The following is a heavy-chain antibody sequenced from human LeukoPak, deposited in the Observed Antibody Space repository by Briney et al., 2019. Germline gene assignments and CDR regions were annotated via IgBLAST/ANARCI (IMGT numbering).Heavy chain of an antibody. D-gene: IGHD2-2*01. CDR1: GGSFSGYY. Sequence: PSETLSLTCAVYGGSFSGYYWSWIRQPPGKGLEWIGEINHSGSTNYNPSLKSRVTISVDTFKNQFSLKLSSVTAADTAVYYCATGTLGYCSSTSCYAFDYWGQGTLVTVSS. CDR2: INHSGST. V-gene: IGHV4-34*01. J-gene: IGHJ4*02. CDR3: ATGTLGYCSSTSCYAFDY.